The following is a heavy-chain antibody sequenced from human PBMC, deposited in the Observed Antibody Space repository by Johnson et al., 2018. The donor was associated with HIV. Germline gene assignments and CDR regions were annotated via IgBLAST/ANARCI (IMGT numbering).Heavy chain of an antibody. D-gene: IGHD6-19*01. V-gene: IGHV3-64*01. Sequence: VQLVESGGGVVQPGRSLRLSCAASGFTFDDYGMSWVRQAPGKGLEYVSAISSTGGSTYYANSVKGRFTISRDNSKNTMYLQMNSLRAEDTAGYYCARTGRAVAGTPHAFDFWGQGTMVTV. J-gene: IGHJ3*01. CDR2: ISSTGGST. CDR1: GFTFDDYG. CDR3: ARTGRAVAGTPHAFDF.